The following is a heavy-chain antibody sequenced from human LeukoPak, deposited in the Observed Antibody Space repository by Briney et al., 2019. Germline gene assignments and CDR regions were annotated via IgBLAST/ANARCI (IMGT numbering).Heavy chain of an antibody. Sequence: GSLRLSCAASGFTFSSYSMNWVRQAPGKGLEWVSSISSSSSYIYYADSVRGRFTISRDNAKNSLYLQMNSLRAEDTAVYYCAGGPELQLWLYDYWGQGTLVTVSS. J-gene: IGHJ4*02. D-gene: IGHD5-18*01. CDR3: AGGPELQLWLYDY. CDR1: GFTFSSYS. V-gene: IGHV3-21*01. CDR2: ISSSSSYI.